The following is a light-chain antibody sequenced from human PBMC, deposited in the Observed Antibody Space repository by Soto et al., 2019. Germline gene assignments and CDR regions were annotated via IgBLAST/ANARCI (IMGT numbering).Light chain of an antibody. Sequence: EIVLTQSPGTLSLSPGERATLSCRASQSVSSSYLAWYQQKPGQAPRLLIYGASSRATGIPDRLSGSGSGTDFTLTNSRLKPEDLAVYYFHQDGSSPPWTFGQGTKVEIK. V-gene: IGKV3-20*01. J-gene: IGKJ1*01. CDR2: GAS. CDR1: QSVSSSY. CDR3: HQDGSSPPWT.